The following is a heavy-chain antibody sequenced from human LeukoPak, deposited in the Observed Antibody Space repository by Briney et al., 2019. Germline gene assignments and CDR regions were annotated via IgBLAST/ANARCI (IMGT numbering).Heavy chain of an antibody. CDR1: GYTFSSNA. V-gene: IGHV7-4-1*02. CDR2: IDTNTGNP. D-gene: IGHD3-22*01. Sequence: ASVKVSCKASGYTFSSNAINWVRQAPGQGLEWMGWIDTNTGNPTYTQGFTGQFVFSLDTSVSTAYLQISSLKAEDTAEYFCARGYDSSGYFSDWGQGTLVTVSS. CDR3: ARGYDSSGYFSD. J-gene: IGHJ4*02.